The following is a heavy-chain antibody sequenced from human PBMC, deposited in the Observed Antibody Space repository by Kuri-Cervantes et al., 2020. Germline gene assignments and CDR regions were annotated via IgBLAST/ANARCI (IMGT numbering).Heavy chain of an antibody. CDR1: GFTFSSYG. CDR3: AKSGTDTAMVNFDY. V-gene: IGHV3-30*18. CDR2: ISYDGSNK. D-gene: IGHD5-18*01. Sequence: GESLKISCAASGFTFSSYGMHWVRQAPGKGLEWVAVISYDGSNKYYADSVKGRFTISRDNSKNTLYLQMNSLRAEDTAVYYCAKSGTDTAMVNFDYWGQGTLVTVSS. J-gene: IGHJ4*02.